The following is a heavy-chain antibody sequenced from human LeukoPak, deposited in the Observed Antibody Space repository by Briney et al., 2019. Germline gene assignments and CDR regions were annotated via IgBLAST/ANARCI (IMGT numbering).Heavy chain of an antibody. V-gene: IGHV1-69*04. CDR2: IIPIFGIA. CDR1: GGTFSSYA. D-gene: IGHD3-22*01. Sequence: GASVKVSCKASGGTFSSYAISWVRQAPGQGLEWMGRIIPIFGIANYAQKFQGRVTITADKSTSTAYMELSSLSSEDTAVYYCARYGADYYDSSGNFDYWGQGTLVTVSS. CDR3: ARYGADYYDSSGNFDY. J-gene: IGHJ4*02.